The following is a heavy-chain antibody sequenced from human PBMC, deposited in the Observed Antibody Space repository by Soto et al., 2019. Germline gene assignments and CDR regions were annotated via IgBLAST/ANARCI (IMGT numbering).Heavy chain of an antibody. CDR2: IYYSGST. Sequence: QVQLQESGPGLVKPSETLSLTCTVSGGSISSHYWSWIRQPPGKGLEWIGYIYYSGSTNYSPSLTSRVIISVDTSKNQFSLKLSSVTAADTAVYYCARLRCSGGSCYSPYYYYYMDVWGKGTTVTVSS. CDR1: GGSISSHY. J-gene: IGHJ6*03. D-gene: IGHD2-15*01. CDR3: ARLRCSGGSCYSPYYYYYMDV. V-gene: IGHV4-59*08.